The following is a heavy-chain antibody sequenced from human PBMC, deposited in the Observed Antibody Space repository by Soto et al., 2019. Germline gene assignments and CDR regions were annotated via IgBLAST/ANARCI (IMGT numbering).Heavy chain of an antibody. D-gene: IGHD3-9*01. CDR1: GFTFSSYG. V-gene: IGHV3-33*01. CDR3: ARDGVEYFAYFDY. CDR2: IWYDGSNK. Sequence: QVQLVESGGGVVQPGRSLRLSCAASGFTFSSYGMHWVRQAPGKGLEWVAVIWYDGSNKYYADSVKGRFTISRDNSKNTLYLQMNSLRAEDTAVYYCARDGVEYFAYFDYWGQGTLVTVSS. J-gene: IGHJ4*02.